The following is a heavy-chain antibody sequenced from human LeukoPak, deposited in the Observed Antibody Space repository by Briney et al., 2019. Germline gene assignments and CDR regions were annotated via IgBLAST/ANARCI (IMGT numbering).Heavy chain of an antibody. D-gene: IGHD3-3*01. CDR2: MSSGGTYL. V-gene: IGHV3-21*01. Sequence: GGSLRLSCAASGFTFSTYAMTWVRQAPGKGLEWVSSMSSGGTYLYYADSVRGRFTISRDNAKNSLYLVMNSLRPEDTDIYYCARDRPTGASRLFVVQWGQGTLVTVSS. J-gene: IGHJ4*02. CDR1: GFTFSTYA. CDR3: ARDRPTGASRLFVVQ.